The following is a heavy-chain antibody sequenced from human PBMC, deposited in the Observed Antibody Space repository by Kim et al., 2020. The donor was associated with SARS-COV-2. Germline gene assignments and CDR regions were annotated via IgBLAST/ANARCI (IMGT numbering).Heavy chain of an antibody. CDR2: REESGST. V-gene: IGHV4-59*08. Sequence: SETLSLTCTVSGGSMSSEEGRRRRKKRGKGREWSGNREESGSTNYNPSLKSRVTISVDTSKNQFSLKLSSVTAADTAVYYCARQPVVTLAFDIWGQGTMV. CDR1: GGSMSSEE. J-gene: IGHJ3*02. D-gene: IGHD2-21*02. CDR3: ARQPVVTLAFDI.